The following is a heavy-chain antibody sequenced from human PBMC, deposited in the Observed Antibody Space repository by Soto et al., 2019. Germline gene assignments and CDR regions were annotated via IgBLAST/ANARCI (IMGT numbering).Heavy chain of an antibody. CDR1: GFTFSRYA. D-gene: IGHD6-19*01. CDR2: ISSDGSNN. CDR3: ARGLSGYFDN. V-gene: IGHV3-30-3*01. J-gene: IGHJ4*02. Sequence: QVQLVESGGGVVQPGRSLRLSCAASGFTFSRYAMHWARQAPGKGLEWVAVISSDGSNNYYIDSVKGRFTISRDNSRNTLDLQMNSLRPEDTATYFCARGLSGYFDNWGQGTLGTVSS.